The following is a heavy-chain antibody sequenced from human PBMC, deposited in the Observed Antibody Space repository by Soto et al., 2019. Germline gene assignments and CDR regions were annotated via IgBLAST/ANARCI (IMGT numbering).Heavy chain of an antibody. CDR2: ISSSGSTI. D-gene: IGHD6-19*01. V-gene: IGHV3-48*03. CDR1: GFTFSSYE. J-gene: IGHJ4*02. CDR3: ARLPQGKYSSGWYGDDY. Sequence: PGGSLRLSCAASGFTFSSYEMNWVRQAPGKGLEWVSYISSSGSTIYYADSVKGRFTLSRDNDKNSLYLQMNSLRAEDTAVYYCARLPQGKYSSGWYGDDYWGQGTLVTVSS.